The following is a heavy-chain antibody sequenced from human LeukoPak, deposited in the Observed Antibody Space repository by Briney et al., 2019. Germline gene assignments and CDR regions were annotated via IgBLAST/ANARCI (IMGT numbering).Heavy chain of an antibody. Sequence: PSETLSLTCTVSGGSISSYYWSWIRQPAGKGLEWFVRFYPTVSSNYNPSLKSRVTMSVDTSKNQFSLKMSSVTAADTAVYYCARDVSIFGPSFYFDFWGQGTLVTVSS. D-gene: IGHD3-3*01. J-gene: IGHJ4*02. CDR3: ARDVSIFGPSFYFDF. CDR2: FYPTVSS. V-gene: IGHV4-4*07. CDR1: GGSISSYY.